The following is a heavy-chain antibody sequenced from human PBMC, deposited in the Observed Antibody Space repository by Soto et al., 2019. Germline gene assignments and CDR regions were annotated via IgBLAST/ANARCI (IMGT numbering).Heavy chain of an antibody. J-gene: IGHJ4*02. D-gene: IGHD1-26*01. CDR3: ARDDGTLDY. CDR2: FNPGDGSA. CDR1: GYSFSSYY. V-gene: IGHV1-46*01. Sequence: ASVKVSCKASGYSFSSYYIHWVRQAPGQGLEWMGFFNPGDGSATYAQKFQGRVTMTRDTSTSTVYMELSSLRSEDTAVYYCARDDGTLDYWGQGTLVTVSS.